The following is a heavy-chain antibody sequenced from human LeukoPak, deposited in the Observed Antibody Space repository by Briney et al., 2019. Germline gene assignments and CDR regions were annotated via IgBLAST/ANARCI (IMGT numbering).Heavy chain of an antibody. D-gene: IGHD2-15*01. J-gene: IGHJ5*02. CDR2: ISAYNGNT. CDR3: ARATPHLYCSGGSCYWFDP. CDR1: GYTFTSYG. Sequence: ASVKVSCKASGYTFTSYGISWVRQAPGQGLEWMGGISAYNGNTNYAQKLQGRVTMTTDTSTSAAYMELRSLRSDDTAVYYCARATPHLYCSGGSCYWFDPWGQGTLVTVSS. V-gene: IGHV1-18*01.